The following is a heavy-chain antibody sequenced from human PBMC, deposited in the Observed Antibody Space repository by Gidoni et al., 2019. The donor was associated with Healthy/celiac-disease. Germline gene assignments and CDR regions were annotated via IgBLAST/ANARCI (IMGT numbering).Heavy chain of an antibody. D-gene: IGHD3-22*01. Sequence: QVQLVQSGAEVKKPGSSVKVSCKASGGTFSSYAISWVRQAPGQGLEWMGGIIPIFGTANYAQKFQGRVTITADESTSTAYMELSSLRSEDTAVYYCASLNYYDSSGYYYRPEYYFDYWGQGTLVTVSS. CDR2: IIPIFGTA. V-gene: IGHV1-69*01. CDR3: ASLNYYDSSGYYYRPEYYFDY. J-gene: IGHJ4*02. CDR1: GGTFSSYA.